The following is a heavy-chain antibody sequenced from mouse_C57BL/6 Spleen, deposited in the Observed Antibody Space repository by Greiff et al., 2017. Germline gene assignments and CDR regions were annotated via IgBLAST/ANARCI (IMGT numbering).Heavy chain of an antibody. V-gene: IGHV14-4*01. CDR1: GFNIKDDY. J-gene: IGHJ2*01. D-gene: IGHD1-1*01. CDR2: IDPENGDT. CDR3: TTLTVVATD. Sequence: EVMLVESGAELVRPGASVKLSCTASGFNIKDDYMHWVKQRPEQGLEWIGWIDPENGDTEYASKFQGKATITADTSSNTAYLQLSSLTSEDTAVYYCTTLTVVATDWGQGTTLTVSS.